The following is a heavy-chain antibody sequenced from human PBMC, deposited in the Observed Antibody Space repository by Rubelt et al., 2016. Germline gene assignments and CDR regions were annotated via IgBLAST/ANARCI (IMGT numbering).Heavy chain of an antibody. CDR2: ISSSGSTI. CDR3: ARSDIVATITDY. V-gene: IGHV3-48*03. D-gene: IGHD5-12*01. Sequence: EVQLVESGGGLVQPGGSLRLSCAASGFTFSSYEMNWVRQAPGKGLEWVSYISSSGSTIYYAGSVKGRITISRDNDKNSLYLQMNSLRAEVTAVYYCARSDIVATITDYWGQGTLVTVSS. J-gene: IGHJ4*02. CDR1: GFTFSSYE.